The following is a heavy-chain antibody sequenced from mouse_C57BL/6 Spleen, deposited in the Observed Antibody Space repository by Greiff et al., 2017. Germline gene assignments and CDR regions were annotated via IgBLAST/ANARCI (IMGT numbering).Heavy chain of an antibody. J-gene: IGHJ2*01. CDR2: ISSGGSYT. D-gene: IGHD1-1*01. CDR1: GFTFSSYG. CDR3: ARNPSSSLFDY. V-gene: IGHV5-6*01. Sequence: EVQLQQSGGDLVKPGGSLKLSCAASGFTFSSYGMSWVRQTPDKRLEWVATISSGGSYTYYPDSVKGRFTISRDNAKNTLYLQMSSLKSEDTAMYYCARNPSSSLFDYWGQGTTLTVSS.